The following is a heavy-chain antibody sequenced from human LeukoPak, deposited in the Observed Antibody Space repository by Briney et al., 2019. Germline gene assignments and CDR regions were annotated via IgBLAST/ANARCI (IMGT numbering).Heavy chain of an antibody. Sequence: GASVKVSCKASGYTFTDNYIFWIRHSPRQGLDWMGWITPNSGSTNYAQKFEGRVTMIRDTSIITVYMDLSSLTSDDTAVYYCARGASYYASGSFYPWSEGTLVTVSS. CDR1: GYTFTDNY. CDR3: ARGASYYASGSFYP. V-gene: IGHV1-2*02. CDR2: ITPNSGST. J-gene: IGHJ5*02. D-gene: IGHD3-10*01.